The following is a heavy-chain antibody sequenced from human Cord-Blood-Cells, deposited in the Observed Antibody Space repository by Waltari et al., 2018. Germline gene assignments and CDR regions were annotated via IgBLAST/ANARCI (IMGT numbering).Heavy chain of an antibody. D-gene: IGHD5-12*01. CDR1: GFTFSSYW. CDR2: IKQDGREK. Sequence: EVQLVESGGGLVQPGGSLRLSCAASGFTFSSYWMSWVRQAPGKELEWVANIKQDGREKYYVDSVKGRFTISRDNAKNSLYLQMNSLRAEDTAVYYCARNWLRSSAADYWGQGTLVTVSS. V-gene: IGHV3-7*01. CDR3: ARNWLRSSAADY. J-gene: IGHJ4*02.